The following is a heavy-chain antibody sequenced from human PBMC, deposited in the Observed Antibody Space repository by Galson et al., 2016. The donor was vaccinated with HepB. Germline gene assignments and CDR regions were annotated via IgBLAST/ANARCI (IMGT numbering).Heavy chain of an antibody. CDR1: GFTFSKAW. CDR3: TTDDYYEGSTYYPGFDS. J-gene: IGHJ4*02. Sequence: SLRLSCAATGFTFSKAWMSWVRQAPGKGLEWVGRIKSKADGETIDAAAPVKGRFIFSRDDSKNTLYLQMNSLKIEDTAVYYCTTDDYYEGSTYYPGFDSWRQGTLVTVSS. CDR2: IKSKADGETI. V-gene: IGHV3-15*01. D-gene: IGHD3-22*01.